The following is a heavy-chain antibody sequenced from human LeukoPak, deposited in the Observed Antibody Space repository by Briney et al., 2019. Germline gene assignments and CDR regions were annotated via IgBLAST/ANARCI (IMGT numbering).Heavy chain of an antibody. CDR3: AKAGFTLRYMDV. CDR1: EFTFSSYE. D-gene: IGHD3-16*01. Sequence: GGSLRLSCAASEFTFSSYEMNWVRQAPGKGLEWVSYISSSGSTIYYADSVKGRFTISRDNSKNSLYLQMNSLRAEDTALYYCAKAGFTLRYMDVWGKGTTVTVSS. CDR2: ISSSGSTI. J-gene: IGHJ6*03. V-gene: IGHV3-48*03.